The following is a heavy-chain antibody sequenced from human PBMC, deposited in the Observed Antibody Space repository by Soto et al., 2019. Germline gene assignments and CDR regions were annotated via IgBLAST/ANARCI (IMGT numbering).Heavy chain of an antibody. D-gene: IGHD3-10*01. V-gene: IGHV1-69*13. CDR3: ARDRDYYGSGSASFDY. CDR1: GGTFSSYA. J-gene: IGHJ4*02. Sequence: RASVKVSCKASGGTFSSYAISWVRQAPGQGLEWMGGIIPIFGTANYAQKFQGRVTITADESTSTAYMELSSLRSEDTAVYYCARDRDYYGSGSASFDYWGQGTLVTVSS. CDR2: IIPIFGTA.